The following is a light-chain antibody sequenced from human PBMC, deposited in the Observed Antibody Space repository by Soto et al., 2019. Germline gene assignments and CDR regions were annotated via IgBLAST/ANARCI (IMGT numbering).Light chain of an antibody. J-gene: IGKJ1*01. CDR1: QTLTNTY. CDR2: DAS. CDR3: QLYGVSPNT. Sequence: EIVLTQSPATLSLSPGERATLSCRASQTLTNTYFAWYQQKPGQAPRLLIFDASTRATGIPDRFSGSGSGTDFTLTISRLEPEDFAEYCCQLYGVSPNTFGQGTNVEVK. V-gene: IGKV3-20*01.